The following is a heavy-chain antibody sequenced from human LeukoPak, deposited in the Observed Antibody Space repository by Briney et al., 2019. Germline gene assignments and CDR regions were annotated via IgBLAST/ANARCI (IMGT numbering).Heavy chain of an antibody. J-gene: IGHJ6*04. CDR1: GFTFTSYG. Sequence: GGTLRLSCAASGFTFTSYGMSWVRQAPGKGLEWVSSISDSGGSTYYADSVKGRFIISRDNAKNSLYLQMNSLRAEDTAVYYCAELGITMIGGVWGKGTTVTISS. V-gene: IGHV3-23*01. CDR2: ISDSGGST. CDR3: AELGITMIGGV. D-gene: IGHD3-10*02.